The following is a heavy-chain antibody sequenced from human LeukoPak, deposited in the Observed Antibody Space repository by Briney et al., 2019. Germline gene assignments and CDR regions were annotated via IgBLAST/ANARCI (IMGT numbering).Heavy chain of an antibody. V-gene: IGHV3-30*18. J-gene: IGHJ6*02. D-gene: IGHD3-3*01. Sequence: RSRGSLRLSCAASGFIFSGYGMHWVRQAPGKGLEWVTILSYDGSNKYYADSVKGRFTISRDDSKNTLYLQMNSLRAEDTAVYYCAKGPLNYDFWSGAGGMDVWGQGTTVTVAS. CDR3: AKGPLNYDFWSGAGGMDV. CDR2: LSYDGSNK. CDR1: GFIFSGYG.